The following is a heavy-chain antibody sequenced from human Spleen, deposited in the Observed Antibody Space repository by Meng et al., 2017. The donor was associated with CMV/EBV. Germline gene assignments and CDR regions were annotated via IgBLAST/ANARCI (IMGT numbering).Heavy chain of an antibody. V-gene: IGHV3-21*01. CDR2: ITISSSDI. D-gene: IGHD2-2*01. J-gene: IGHJ6*02. CDR1: GFVFSSYT. Sequence: GESLKISCAASGFVFSSYTMHWVRQAPGKGLEWVSSITISSSDIYYADSVKGRFTISRDNAKNSLYLQMNSLRAEDTAVYYCARDGCSSTSYYHNYYYGMDVWGQGTTVTVSS. CDR3: ARDGCSSTSYYHNYYYGMDV.